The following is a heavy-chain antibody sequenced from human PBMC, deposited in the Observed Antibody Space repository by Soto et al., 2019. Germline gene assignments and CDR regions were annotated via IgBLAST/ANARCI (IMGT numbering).Heavy chain of an antibody. D-gene: IGHD1-7*01. J-gene: IGHJ3*02. CDR3: ARGGLTGTTAFDI. CDR1: GFTFSDHY. V-gene: IGHV3-72*01. CDR2: TRNKANSYTT. Sequence: EVQLVESGGGLVQPGGSLRLSCAASGFTFSDHYMDWVRQAPGKGLEWVGRTRNKANSYTTEYAASVTGRFTISRDDSKNSLYLQMNSLKTEDTAVYYCARGGLTGTTAFDIWGQGTMVTVSS.